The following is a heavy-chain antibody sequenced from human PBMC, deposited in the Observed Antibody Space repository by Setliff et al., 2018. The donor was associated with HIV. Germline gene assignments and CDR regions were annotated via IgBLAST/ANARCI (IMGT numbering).Heavy chain of an antibody. CDR2: IDHTGSA. CDR3: ARGPRVSAAVVETPSAY. Sequence: PSETLSLTCAVSGGSFSAYYWTWIRQSPHKGLEWVGEIDHTGSAYYNPSLTSRVTISVDTSKNRLSLELSSVTAADTALYYCARGPRVSAAVVETPSAYWGQGTRVTVSS. J-gene: IGHJ4*02. D-gene: IGHD6-19*01. CDR1: GGSFSAYY. V-gene: IGHV4-34*01.